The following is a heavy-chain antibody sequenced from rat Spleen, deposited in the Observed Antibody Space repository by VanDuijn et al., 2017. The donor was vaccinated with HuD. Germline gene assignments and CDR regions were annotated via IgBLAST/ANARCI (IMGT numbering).Heavy chain of an antibody. CDR1: GFTFKNYW. D-gene: IGHD3-6*01. CDR2: INPDGGTT. CDR3: TRNWDY. Sequence: EVQLVESGGGLVQPGRSLKLSCVASGFTFKNYWMSWIRQAPGKGLEWVASINPDGGTTYYPDSVKGRFTISRDNAKSTLYLQMNSLRSEDTATYYCTRNWDYWGRGVMVTVSS. J-gene: IGHJ2*01. V-gene: IGHV5-31*01.